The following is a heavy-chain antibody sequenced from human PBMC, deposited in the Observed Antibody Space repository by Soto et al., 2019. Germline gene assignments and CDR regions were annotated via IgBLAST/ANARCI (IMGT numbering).Heavy chain of an antibody. V-gene: IGHV4-39*02. Sequence: QVPLQESGPGLVRPSETLSLTCSVSGGSITSPNYFWGWVRRAPGRGPEWIGNIFYNGRTDYRPSLQSRVTISVDTSRNHVSLRLASVTAADTAIYYCARGAFSADDQSDWFDPWGHGTLVTVSS. J-gene: IGHJ5*02. CDR1: GGSITSPNYF. CDR3: ARGAFSADDQSDWFDP. CDR2: IFYNGRT. D-gene: IGHD5-12*01.